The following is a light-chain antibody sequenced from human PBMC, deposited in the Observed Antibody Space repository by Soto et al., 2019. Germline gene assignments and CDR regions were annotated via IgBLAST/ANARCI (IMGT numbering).Light chain of an antibody. Sequence: EIVMTQSPATLSLSPGERATLSCRASQSVSSNLAWYQQKPGQAPRLLIYGAFNRATGIPARFSGSGSGTDFTITISSLEPEDYAVYYCQQRNVRPPVTFGQGTRLEIK. V-gene: IGKV3-11*01. CDR3: QQRNVRPPVT. CDR1: QSVSSN. J-gene: IGKJ5*01. CDR2: GAF.